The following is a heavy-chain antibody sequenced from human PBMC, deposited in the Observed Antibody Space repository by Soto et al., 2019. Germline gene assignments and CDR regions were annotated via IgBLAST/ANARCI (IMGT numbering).Heavy chain of an antibody. CDR1: GYTFTGYY. Sequence: QVQLVQSGAEVKKPGASVKVSCKASGYTFTGYYMHWVRQAPGQGLEWMGWINPNSGGTNYAQKFQGWVTMTRDTSISTAYLELSRLGSDDTAVYYCARDRGIAARHPHYYYGIDVWGQGTTVTLSS. V-gene: IGHV1-2*04. D-gene: IGHD6-6*01. CDR2: INPNSGGT. CDR3: ARDRGIAARHPHYYYGIDV. J-gene: IGHJ6*02.